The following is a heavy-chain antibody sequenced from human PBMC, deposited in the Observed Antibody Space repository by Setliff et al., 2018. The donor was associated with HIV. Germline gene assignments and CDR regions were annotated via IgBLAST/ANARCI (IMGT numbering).Heavy chain of an antibody. D-gene: IGHD1-26*01. CDR3: ATTGPYSGSLYGMDV. Sequence: GASVKVSCKASGYTFTNYAMHWVRQAPGQRLEWMGWITAGNGNTEYSQKFQGRVTITRDTSASTVYMELSSLSFEDTAVYYCATTGPYSGSLYGMDVWGQGTTVTVSS. V-gene: IGHV1-3*01. CDR2: ITAGNGNT. J-gene: IGHJ6*02. CDR1: GYTFTNYA.